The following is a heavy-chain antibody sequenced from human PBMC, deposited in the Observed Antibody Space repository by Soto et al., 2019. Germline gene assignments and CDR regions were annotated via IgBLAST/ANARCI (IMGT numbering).Heavy chain of an antibody. CDR1: GGSISGSY. Sequence: LALTCSVSGGSISGSYWSWIRQSPGKGLEWLGYVYYTGSTNYSPSLRSRVSISVDTSKNEFSLRLSSVTAADTAVYFCARSVAVPGAHIDYWGQGTQVTVSS. D-gene: IGHD6-19*01. J-gene: IGHJ4*02. CDR2: VYYTGST. CDR3: ARSVAVPGAHIDY. V-gene: IGHV4-59*01.